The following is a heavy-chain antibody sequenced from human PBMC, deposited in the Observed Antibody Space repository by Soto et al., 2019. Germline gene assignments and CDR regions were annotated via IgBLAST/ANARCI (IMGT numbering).Heavy chain of an antibody. Sequence: QVQLQQWGARLLKPSETLSLTCAVYGGSFSGYYWSWIRQPPGKGLEWIGEINHSGSTNYNPSLKSRVTISVDTSKNQFSLKLSSVTAADTAVYYCARDYYYDSSGYYYVGWGQGTLVTVSS. CDR3: ARDYYYDSSGYYYVG. CDR1: GGSFSGYY. CDR2: INHSGST. D-gene: IGHD3-22*01. J-gene: IGHJ4*02. V-gene: IGHV4-34*01.